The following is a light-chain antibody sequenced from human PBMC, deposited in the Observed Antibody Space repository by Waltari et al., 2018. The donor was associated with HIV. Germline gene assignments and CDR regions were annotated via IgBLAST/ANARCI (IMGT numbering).Light chain of an antibody. J-gene: IGLJ3*02. Sequence: NFMLTQPPSVSESPGKTVTISCTRSSGTIASNYVPWYQQRPGSAPTTVSYEDNQRPPGGPDRCSGSIDSSSNSAALTLAGRKTEGGTDYYWQSYESSNRVFGGGTKLTVL. V-gene: IGLV6-57*04. CDR2: EDN. CDR3: QSYESSNRV. CDR1: SGTIASNY.